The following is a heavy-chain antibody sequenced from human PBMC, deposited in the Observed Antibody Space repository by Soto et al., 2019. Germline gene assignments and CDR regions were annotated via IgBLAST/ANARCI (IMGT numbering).Heavy chain of an antibody. Sequence: LRLSCAASGFTFSDYYMSWIRQAPGKGLEWVSYISSSSGYTNYADSVKGRFTISRDNAKNSLYPQMNSLRAEDTAVYYCAKEYGRLDYWGQGTLVTVSS. CDR2: ISSSSGYT. CDR3: AKEYGRLDY. J-gene: IGHJ4*02. D-gene: IGHD4-17*01. CDR1: GFTFSDYY. V-gene: IGHV3-11*06.